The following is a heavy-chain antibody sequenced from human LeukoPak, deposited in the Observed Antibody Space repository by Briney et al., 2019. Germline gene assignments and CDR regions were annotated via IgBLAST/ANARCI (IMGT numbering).Heavy chain of an antibody. Sequence: PSETLSLTCTVSGGSISSYYWSWIRQPAGKGLEWIGRIYTSGNTNYNPSLKRRVTISVDTSKNQFSLKLSSVTAADTAVYYCARDRVLLWFGDSDGGYFDYWGQGTLVTVSS. V-gene: IGHV4-4*07. CDR1: GGSISSYY. CDR2: IYTSGNT. J-gene: IGHJ4*02. D-gene: IGHD3-10*01. CDR3: ARDRVLLWFGDSDGGYFDY.